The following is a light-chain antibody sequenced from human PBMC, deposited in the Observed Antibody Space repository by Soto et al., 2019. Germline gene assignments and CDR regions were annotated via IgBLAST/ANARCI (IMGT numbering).Light chain of an antibody. CDR2: AAA. Sequence: DIQMTQSTSSLSASVGDRVTITCRASQSITNYLNTYQQKPEEAHKLLIYAAASLQSGVPSRFSGSESGTDFTLSISSLQPEDFATYYCQQSYSTPWTFSQGTTVEIQ. CDR3: QQSYSTPWT. CDR1: QSITNY. V-gene: IGKV1-39*01. J-gene: IGKJ1*01.